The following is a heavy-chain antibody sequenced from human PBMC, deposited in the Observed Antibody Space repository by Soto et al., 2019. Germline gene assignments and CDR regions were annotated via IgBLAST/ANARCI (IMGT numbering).Heavy chain of an antibody. CDR2: IYHSGST. CDR1: GYSISSGYY. CDR3: ARDSRGNVLRFLEWLPPGYYGMDV. D-gene: IGHD3-3*01. V-gene: IGHV4-38-2*02. Sequence: XGTLSLTCAVSGYSISSGYYWGCIRQPPGKGLEWIGSIYHSGSTYYNPSLKSRVTISVDTSKNQFSLKLSSVTAADTAVYYCARDSRGNVLRFLEWLPPGYYGMDVWGQGTTVTVSS. J-gene: IGHJ6*02.